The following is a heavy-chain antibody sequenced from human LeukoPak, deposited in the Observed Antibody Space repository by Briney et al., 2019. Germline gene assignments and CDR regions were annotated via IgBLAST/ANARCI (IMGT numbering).Heavy chain of an antibody. CDR2: IYYRGHP. J-gene: IGHJ4*02. D-gene: IGHD6-19*01. CDR3: ARQPVVNRGAVASNFDS. V-gene: IGHV4-39*01. CDR1: GGLITTTTCY. Sequence: SETLSLTCTVSGGLITTTTCYWGWIRQSPGKGLEWLTSIYYRGHPYYNASLESQVSISIDTSKNQFSLKLNSMNAADTAVYFCARQPVVNRGAVASNFDSWGQGTLVTVSA.